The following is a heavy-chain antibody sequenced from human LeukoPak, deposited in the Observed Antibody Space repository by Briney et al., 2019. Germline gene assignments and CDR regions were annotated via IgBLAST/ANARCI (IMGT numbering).Heavy chain of an antibody. J-gene: IGHJ4*02. Sequence: ASVKVSCTASAYXFTDYYMHWVRQAPGRGLEWMGWINANSADTHHAQKFQGRVTMTRDTSISTAYMELSRLRSDDTAVYYCARGSAVGATESLGFDYWGQGTPVTVSS. V-gene: IGHV1-2*02. CDR1: AYXFTDYY. CDR2: INANSADT. D-gene: IGHD1-26*01. CDR3: ARGSAVGATESLGFDY.